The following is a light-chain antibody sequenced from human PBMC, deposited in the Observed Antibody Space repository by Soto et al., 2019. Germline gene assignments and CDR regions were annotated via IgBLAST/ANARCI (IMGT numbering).Light chain of an antibody. V-gene: IGKV3-20*01. CDR3: QQYGSSPPWT. J-gene: IGKJ1*01. CDR2: GAS. Sequence: IVFTQSPGTLSFSPGERATLSCRASQSVSSIYLAWYQQKPGQAPRLLIYGASSRATGIPDRFSGSGSGTDFTLTISRLEPEDFAVYYCQQYGSSPPWTLGQGTKVDIK. CDR1: QSVSSIY.